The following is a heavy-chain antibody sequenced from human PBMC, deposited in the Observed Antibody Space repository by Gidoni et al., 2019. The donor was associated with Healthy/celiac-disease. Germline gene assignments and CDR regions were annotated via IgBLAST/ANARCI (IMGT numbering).Heavy chain of an antibody. Sequence: QVQLVQSGAEVKKPGASVKVSCKASGYTFTSYAMHWVRQAPGQRLEWMGWINAGSGNTKYSQKFQGRVTITRYTSASTAYMELSSLRSEDTAVYYCARDALTGEVDYWGQGTLVTVSS. V-gene: IGHV1-3*01. CDR3: ARDALTGEVDY. CDR1: GYTFTSYA. D-gene: IGHD7-27*01. CDR2: INAGSGNT. J-gene: IGHJ4*02.